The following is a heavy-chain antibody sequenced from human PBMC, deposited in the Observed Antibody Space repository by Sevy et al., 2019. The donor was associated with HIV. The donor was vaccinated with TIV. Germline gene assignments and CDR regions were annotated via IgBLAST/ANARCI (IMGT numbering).Heavy chain of an antibody. D-gene: IGHD3-16*01. J-gene: IGHJ4*02. Sequence: GGSLRLSCAASGFTFSANWMNWVRPAPGKGLEWVANIKGEGSDKNHVDSVEGRFTISRDNAKNFLYLQMNSLRVEDTAVYYCASETFGRCESWGQGTLVTVSS. V-gene: IGHV3-7*01. CDR1: GFTFSANW. CDR2: IKGEGSDK. CDR3: ASETFGRCES.